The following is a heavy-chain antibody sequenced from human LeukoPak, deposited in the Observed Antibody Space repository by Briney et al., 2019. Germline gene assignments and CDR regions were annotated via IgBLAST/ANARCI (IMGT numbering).Heavy chain of an antibody. J-gene: IGHJ6*03. CDR1: GGSIGTYY. Sequence: SETLSPTCTVSGGSIGTYYWSWVRQSPGKGLEWSGYIYVTGNRYNPYLQSRVTISVDTSRNPFFLKMSSVTAADTAVYYCARHIGGGIEDMDVWGKGTKVTVSS. CDR2: IYVTGN. D-gene: IGHD3-16*02. V-gene: IGHV4-59*08. CDR3: ARHIGGGIEDMDV.